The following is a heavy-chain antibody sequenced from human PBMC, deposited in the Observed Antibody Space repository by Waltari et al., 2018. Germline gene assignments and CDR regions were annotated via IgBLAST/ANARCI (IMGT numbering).Heavy chain of an antibody. V-gene: IGHV4-38-2*02. Sequence: QVQLQESGPGLVKPSETLSLTCTVSGYSISSGYYWGWIRQPPGKGLEWIGSIYHSGSTYYNPSLKSRVTISVDTSKNQFSLKLSSVTATDTAVYYCAKGQTNDYGDYGRYWGQGTLVTVSS. CDR2: IYHSGST. CDR3: AKGQTNDYGDYGRY. J-gene: IGHJ4*02. CDR1: GYSISSGYY. D-gene: IGHD4-17*01.